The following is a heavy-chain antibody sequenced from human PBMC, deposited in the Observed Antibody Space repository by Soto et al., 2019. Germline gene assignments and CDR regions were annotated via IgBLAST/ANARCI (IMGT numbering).Heavy chain of an antibody. D-gene: IGHD4-4*01. CDR2: ISSSSSTI. V-gene: IGHV3-48*02. CDR1: GFTFSSYS. J-gene: IGHJ6*03. Sequence: GGSLRLSCAASGFTFSSYSMNWVRQAPGKGLEWVSYISSSSSTIYYADSVKGRFTISRDNAKNSLYLQMNSLRDEDTAAYYCARGGSLNRYSSYDLYYYYYMDVWGKGTTVTVSS. CDR3: ARGGSLNRYSSYDLYYYYYMDV.